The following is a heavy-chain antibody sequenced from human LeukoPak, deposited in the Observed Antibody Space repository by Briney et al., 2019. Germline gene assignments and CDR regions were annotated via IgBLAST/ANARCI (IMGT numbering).Heavy chain of an antibody. CDR2: ISGSGGST. CDR3: AKGKARYCSGGSCYPPPFDY. V-gene: IGHV3-23*01. Sequence: GGSLRLSCAASGFTFSSYAMSWVRQAPGKGLEWVSAISGSGGSTYYADSVKGRFTISRDNSKNTLYLQMNSLRAEDTAVYYCAKGKARYCSGGSCYPPPFDYWGQGTLVTVSS. CDR1: GFTFSSYA. D-gene: IGHD2-15*01. J-gene: IGHJ4*02.